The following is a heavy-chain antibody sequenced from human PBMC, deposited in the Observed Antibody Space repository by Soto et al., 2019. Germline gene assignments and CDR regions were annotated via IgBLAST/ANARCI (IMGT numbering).Heavy chain of an antibody. CDR3: ARLGGRPEYAFDI. J-gene: IGHJ3*02. CDR1: GGSISSYY. CDR2: IYYSGST. Sequence: ASETLSLTCTVSGGSISSYYWSWIRQPPGKGLEWIGYIYYSGSTNYNPSLKSRVTISVDTSKSQFSLKLSSVTAADTAVYYCARLGGRPEYAFDIWGQGTMVTVAS. D-gene: IGHD1-26*01. V-gene: IGHV4-59*08.